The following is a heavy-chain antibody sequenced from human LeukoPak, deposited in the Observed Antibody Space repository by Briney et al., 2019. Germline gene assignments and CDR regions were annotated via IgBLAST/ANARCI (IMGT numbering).Heavy chain of an antibody. V-gene: IGHV6-1*01. CDR2: TYYRSKWYS. Sequence: SQTLSLTCVISGDSVSINSAAWNWIRQSPSRGLEWLGRTYYRSKWYSYSAVSVKSRIIINPDTSKNQFSLQLNSVTPEDTAVYYCARETSSSGWYNHPYFDYWGQGTLVTVSS. CDR3: ARETSSSGWYNHPYFDY. CDR1: GDSVSINSAA. J-gene: IGHJ4*02. D-gene: IGHD6-19*01.